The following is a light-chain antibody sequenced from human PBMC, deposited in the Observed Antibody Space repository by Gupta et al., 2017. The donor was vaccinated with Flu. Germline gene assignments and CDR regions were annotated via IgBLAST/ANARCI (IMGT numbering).Light chain of an antibody. CDR2: WAS. J-gene: IGKJ1*01. Sequence: DIVMTQSPDSLAVCLGERATINCKSSQSVLYSSNNKNYLAWYQQKPGQPPKLLIYWASTRESGVPDRFSGSGSGTDFTLTISSLQAEDVAVYYCQQDDSTPWTFGQGTKVEIK. CDR3: QQDDSTPWT. CDR1: QSVLYSSNNKNY. V-gene: IGKV4-1*01.